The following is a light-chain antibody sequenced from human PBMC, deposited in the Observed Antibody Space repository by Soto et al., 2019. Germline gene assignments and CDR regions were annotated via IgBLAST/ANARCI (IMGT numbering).Light chain of an antibody. CDR1: QSVSNNY. Sequence: EIVLTQSPGTLSLYTGERATLSCRASQSVSNNYLAWYQQKPGQAPRLLIYGASNRATGIPDRFSGSGSGTDFTLTISRLEPEDFAVYYCQQHGSSPITFGQGTRLEIK. V-gene: IGKV3-20*01. J-gene: IGKJ5*01. CDR3: QQHGSSPIT. CDR2: GAS.